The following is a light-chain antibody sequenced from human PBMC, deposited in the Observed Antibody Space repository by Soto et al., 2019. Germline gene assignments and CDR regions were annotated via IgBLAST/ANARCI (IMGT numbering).Light chain of an antibody. Sequence: QSVLTQPPSASGTPGQRVTISCSGSSSNIGSNTVSWYHQLPGTAPTLLIYSNNQRPSGVPDLFSGSKSGTSASLAISGLQSEDEADYYCAAWDDSLNGWVFGGGTKLTVL. CDR2: SNN. CDR3: AAWDDSLNGWV. V-gene: IGLV1-44*01. J-gene: IGLJ3*02. CDR1: SSNIGSNT.